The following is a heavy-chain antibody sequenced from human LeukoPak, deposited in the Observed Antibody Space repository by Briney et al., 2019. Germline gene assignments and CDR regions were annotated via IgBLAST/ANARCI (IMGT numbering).Heavy chain of an antibody. CDR3: ARVFYGSGSYHLYYFDY. V-gene: IGHV4-34*01. D-gene: IGHD3-10*01. J-gene: IGHJ4*02. Sequence: SETLSLTCAVYGGSFSGYYWSWIRQPPGKGLEWIGEINHSGSTNYNPSLKSRVTISVDTSKNQFSLKLSSVTAADTAVYYCARVFYGSGSYHLYYFDYWGQGTLVTVSS. CDR2: INHSGST. CDR1: GGSFSGYY.